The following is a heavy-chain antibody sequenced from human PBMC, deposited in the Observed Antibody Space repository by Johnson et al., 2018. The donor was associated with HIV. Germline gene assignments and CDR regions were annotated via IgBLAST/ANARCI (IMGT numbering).Heavy chain of an antibody. CDR1: GFTVR. Sequence: EQLVESGGGVVQPGGSLRLSCVASGFTVRKGLEWVSVIYSGGSTYYADSVKGRFTISRDNSKNTLYLQMNSLRADDTAVYYCAKDPSTVTTFYAFDIWGQGTMVTVSS. J-gene: IGHJ3*02. V-gene: IGHV3-66*01. D-gene: IGHD4-17*01. CDR2: IYSGGST. CDR3: AKDPSTVTTFYAFDI.